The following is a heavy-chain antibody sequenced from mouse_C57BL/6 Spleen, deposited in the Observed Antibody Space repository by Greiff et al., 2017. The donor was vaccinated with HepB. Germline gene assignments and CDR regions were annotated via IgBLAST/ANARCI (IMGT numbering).Heavy chain of an antibody. CDR3: ARKGLLRRGGYAMDY. J-gene: IGHJ4*01. D-gene: IGHD1-1*01. Sequence: VQLQQSGAELVKPGASVKISCKASGYAFSSYWMNWVKQRPGKGLEWIGQIYPGDGDTNYNGKFKGKATLTADKSSRTAYMQLSSLTSEASAVYVCARKGLLRRGGYAMDYWGQGTSVTVSS. CDR1: GYAFSSYW. V-gene: IGHV1-80*01. CDR2: IYPGDGDT.